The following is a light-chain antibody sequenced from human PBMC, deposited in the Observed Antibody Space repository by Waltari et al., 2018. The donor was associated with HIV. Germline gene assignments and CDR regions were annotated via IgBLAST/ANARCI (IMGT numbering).Light chain of an antibody. J-gene: IGKJ4*01. CDR2: ATS. CDR1: QNIYSY. V-gene: IGKV1-9*01. Sequence: DIQLTQSPSFLSASVGVRVTITCRASQNIYSYLAWYQQKPGRAPQVLIYATSTLQSGVPSRFSGSGSGTEFALTITNLQPDDFATYYCQQVNGYPLTFGGGTKVEIK. CDR3: QQVNGYPLT.